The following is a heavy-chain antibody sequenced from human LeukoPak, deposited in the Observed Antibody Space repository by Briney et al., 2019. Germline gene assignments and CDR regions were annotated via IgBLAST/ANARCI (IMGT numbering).Heavy chain of an antibody. CDR2: IYYSWST. CDR1: GGSIGSYY. CDR3: ARGGLASITMIVVAPEGWFDP. D-gene: IGHD3-22*01. V-gene: IGHV4-59*12. J-gene: IGHJ5*02. Sequence: PSETLSLTCTVSGGSIGSYYWNWIRQPPGKGLEWIGYIYYSWSTNYDPSLKSRVTISVDTSKNQFSLKLSAVTAADTAVYYCARGGLASITMIVVAPEGWFDPWGQGTLVTVSS.